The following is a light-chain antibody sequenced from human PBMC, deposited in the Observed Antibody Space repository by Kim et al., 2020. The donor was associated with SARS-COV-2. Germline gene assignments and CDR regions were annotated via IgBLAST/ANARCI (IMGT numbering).Light chain of an antibody. J-gene: IGLJ1*01. Sequence: GQSITISCTGTSSDVGGYIYVSWYQQPPGTAPKVILYNVRNRPSGVSNRFSGSKSGNTASLTISGLQAEDEADYYCSSYRSGDTLVFGTGTKVTVL. CDR1: SSDVGGYIY. CDR2: NVR. CDR3: SSYRSGDTLV. V-gene: IGLV2-14*03.